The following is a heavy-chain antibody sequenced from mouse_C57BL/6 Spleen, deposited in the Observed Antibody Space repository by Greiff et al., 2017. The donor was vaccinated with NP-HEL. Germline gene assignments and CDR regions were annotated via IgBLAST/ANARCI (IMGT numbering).Heavy chain of an antibody. D-gene: IGHD2-1*01. CDR1: GYTFTDYE. J-gene: IGHJ2*01. CDR3: TVYGNYVYYFDY. V-gene: IGHV1-15*01. CDR2: IDPETGGT. Sequence: VQLVESGAELVRPGASVTLSCKASGYTFTDYEMHWVKQTPVHGLEWIGAIDPETGGTAYNQKFKGKAILTADKSSSTAYMELRSLTSEDSAVYYCTVYGNYVYYFDYWGQGTTLTVSS.